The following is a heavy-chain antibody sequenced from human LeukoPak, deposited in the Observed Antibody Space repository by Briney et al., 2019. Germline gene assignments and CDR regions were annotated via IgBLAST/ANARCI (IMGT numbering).Heavy chain of an antibody. V-gene: IGHV3-9*01. D-gene: IGHD3-10*01. J-gene: IGHJ3*02. CDR2: INWNSNTI. CDR1: GFTFDDYA. Sequence: GGSLRLSCAASGFTFDDYAMHWVRQAPGKGLEWVSGINWNSNTIAYVDSVKGRFTISRDNAKNSLFLQMNSLRTEDTALYYCAKDLYYYGSGSHRGDAFDIRGQGTMVTVSS. CDR3: AKDLYYYGSGSHRGDAFDI.